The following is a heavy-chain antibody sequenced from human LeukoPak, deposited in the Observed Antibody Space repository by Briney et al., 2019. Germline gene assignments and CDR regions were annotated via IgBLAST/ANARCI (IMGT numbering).Heavy chain of an antibody. CDR1: GFTFSSYG. CDR2: IWYDGSNK. D-gene: IGHD3-22*01. Sequence: PGRSLRLSCAASGFTFSSYGMHWVRQAPGKGLEWVAVIWYDGSNKYYADSVKGRFTISRDNSKNTLYLQMNSLRAEDTAVYYCARDHRADSSGYYYRGDYWGQGTLVTVSS. CDR3: ARDHRADSSGYYYRGDY. V-gene: IGHV3-33*01. J-gene: IGHJ4*02.